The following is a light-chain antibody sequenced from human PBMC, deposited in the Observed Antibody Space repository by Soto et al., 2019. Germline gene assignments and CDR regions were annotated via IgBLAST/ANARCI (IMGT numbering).Light chain of an antibody. V-gene: IGKV1-9*01. J-gene: IGKJ3*01. CDR2: AAS. CDR1: QDISRY. Sequence: DIQLTQSPSFLSASVGDRVTITCRASQDISRYLAWYQQKAGKAPKLLIYAASTLQKGVPSRFSGSGAGTEFYLTISSLQPDDFATYYCQQLNTYPLFTFGPGTEVDI. CDR3: QQLNTYPLFT.